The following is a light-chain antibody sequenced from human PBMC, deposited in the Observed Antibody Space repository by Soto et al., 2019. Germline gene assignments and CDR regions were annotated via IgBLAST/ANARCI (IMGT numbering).Light chain of an antibody. Sequence: EIVLTQSPATLSLSPGERATISCRASRSISSFLAWYQQKPGKAPRLLIYDTFNRANGIPARFSGSGSGTAFIITIIGREPEDFAVYYCQQRANWPPLTFGGGTKVEI. V-gene: IGKV3-11*01. CDR3: QQRANWPPLT. CDR2: DTF. CDR1: RSISSF. J-gene: IGKJ4*01.